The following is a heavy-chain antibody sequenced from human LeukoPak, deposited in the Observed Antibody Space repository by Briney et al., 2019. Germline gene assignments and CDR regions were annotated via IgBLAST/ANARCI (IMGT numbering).Heavy chain of an antibody. CDR1: GYTFTSYG. D-gene: IGHD3-22*01. V-gene: IGHV1-18*01. J-gene: IGHJ3*02. Sequence: ASVKVSCKACGYTFTSYGISCVRQVPGQGLEWMGGISAYNGNTNYAQKLQGRVTMTTDTSTSTAYMELRSLRSDDTAVYYCARGEEDYYDSSGYYYRANAFDIWGQGTMVTVSS. CDR2: ISAYNGNT. CDR3: ARGEEDYYDSSGYYYRANAFDI.